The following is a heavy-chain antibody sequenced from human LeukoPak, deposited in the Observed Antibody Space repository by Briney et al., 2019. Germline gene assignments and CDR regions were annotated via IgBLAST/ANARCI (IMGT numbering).Heavy chain of an antibody. J-gene: IGHJ4*02. CDR2: ISSSGSTI. Sequence: GGSLRLSCAASGFTFDDYAMPWVRQAPGKGLEWVSYISSSGSTIYYADSVKGRFTISRDNAKNSLYLQMNSLRAEDTAVYYCATYYDSSGDYYFDYWGQGTLVTVSS. CDR3: ATYYDSSGDYYFDY. V-gene: IGHV3-11*04. D-gene: IGHD3-22*01. CDR1: GFTFDDYA.